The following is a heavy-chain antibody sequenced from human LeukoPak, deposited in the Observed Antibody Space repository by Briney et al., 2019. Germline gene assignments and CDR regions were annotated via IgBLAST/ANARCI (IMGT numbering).Heavy chain of an antibody. D-gene: IGHD6-19*01. V-gene: IGHV3-21*01. CDR2: ISSSSSYI. Sequence: GGSLRLSCAASGFTFSSYSMNWVRQAPGKGLEWVSSISSSSSYIYYADSVKGRFTISRDNAKNSLYLQMNSLRAEDTAVYYCARGDSSGWYHCFDYWGQGTLVTVSS. CDR1: GFTFSSYS. CDR3: ARGDSSGWYHCFDY. J-gene: IGHJ4*02.